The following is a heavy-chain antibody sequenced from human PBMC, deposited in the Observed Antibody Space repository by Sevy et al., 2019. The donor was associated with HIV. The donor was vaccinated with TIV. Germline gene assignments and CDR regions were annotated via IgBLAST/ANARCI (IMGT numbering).Heavy chain of an antibody. Sequence: SQTLSLTCAISGDSVSSNSAAWNWIRQSPSRGLEWLGRTYYRSKWYNDYAVSVKSRITINPDTSKNQFSLQLNSVTPEDTAVYCCAREDIAVAGEYNWFDPWGQGTLVTVSS. J-gene: IGHJ5*02. CDR1: GDSVSSNSAA. CDR2: TYYRSKWYN. V-gene: IGHV6-1*01. D-gene: IGHD6-19*01. CDR3: AREDIAVAGEYNWFDP.